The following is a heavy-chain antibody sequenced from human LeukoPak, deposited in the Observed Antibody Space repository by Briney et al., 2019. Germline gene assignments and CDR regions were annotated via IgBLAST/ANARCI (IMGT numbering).Heavy chain of an antibody. V-gene: IGHV1-69-2*01. CDR2: VDPEDGET. J-gene: IGHJ4*02. CDR3: TTVGLDYYYTSGNAF. Sequence: ATVCTSPKPSGYSFTDYFLHRVEQAPGKGLEWMGRVDPEDGETIYAEKFQGRVAITADTSRDTAYMELSSLRSEDTAVYYCTTVGLDYYYTSGNAFWGQGTLVTVSS. CDR1: GYSFTDYF. D-gene: IGHD3-22*01.